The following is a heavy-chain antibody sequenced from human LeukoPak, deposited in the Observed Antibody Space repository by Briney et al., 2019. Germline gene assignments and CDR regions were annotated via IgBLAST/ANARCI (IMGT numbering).Heavy chain of an antibody. CDR3: ARDSVDIVVVVAATPHASYFDY. CDR1: GYTFTSNG. J-gene: IGHJ4*02. Sequence: ASVKVSCKASGYTFTSNGVSWVRQAPGQGLEWMGWISAYNGNTNYAQKLQGRVTMTTDTSTSTAYMELRSLRSDDTAVYYCARDSVDIVVVVAATPHASYFDYWGQGTLVIVSS. D-gene: IGHD2-15*01. CDR2: ISAYNGNT. V-gene: IGHV1-18*01.